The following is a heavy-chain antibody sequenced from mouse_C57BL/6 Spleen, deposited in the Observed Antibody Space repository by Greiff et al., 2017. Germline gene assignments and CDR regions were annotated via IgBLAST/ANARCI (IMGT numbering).Heavy chain of an antibody. Sequence: QVQLQQSGAELARPGASVQMSCKASGYTFTSYTMHWVKQRPGQGLEWIGYINPSSGYTKYNQKFKDKATLTADKSSSTAYMQLSSLTSEDSAVYYCAREGYGPETPFADWGQGTLVTVSA. CDR2: INPSSGYT. CDR1: GYTFTSYT. CDR3: AREGYGPETPFAD. J-gene: IGHJ3*01. D-gene: IGHD1-1*02. V-gene: IGHV1-4*01.